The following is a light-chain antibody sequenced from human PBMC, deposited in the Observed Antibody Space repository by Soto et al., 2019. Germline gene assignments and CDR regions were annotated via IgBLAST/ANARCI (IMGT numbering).Light chain of an antibody. V-gene: IGLV2-23*01. CDR2: EGS. Sequence: QSVLTQPASVSGSPGQSITISCTGTDSDVGNYNLVSWYQHHPGKAPKLMIYEGSQRPSGVSSRFSGSKSGNTASLTISGLQAEDEADYYCCSYAGSSTPLYVFGTGTKLTVL. CDR3: CSYAGSSTPLYV. CDR1: DSDVGNYNL. J-gene: IGLJ1*01.